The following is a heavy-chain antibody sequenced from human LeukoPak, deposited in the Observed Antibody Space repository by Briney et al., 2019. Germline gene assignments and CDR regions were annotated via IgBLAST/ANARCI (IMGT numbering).Heavy chain of an antibody. V-gene: IGHV1-2*02. J-gene: IGHJ4*02. CDR3: ATDDAVAGNYYFDY. D-gene: IGHD6-19*01. CDR2: INPNSGGT. CDR1: GYTFTGYY. Sequence: ASVKVSCKASGYTFTGYYMHWVRQAPGQGLEWMGWINPNSGGTNYAQKFQGRVTMTEDTSTDTAYMELSSLRSEDTAVYYCATDDAVAGNYYFDYWGQGTLVTVSS.